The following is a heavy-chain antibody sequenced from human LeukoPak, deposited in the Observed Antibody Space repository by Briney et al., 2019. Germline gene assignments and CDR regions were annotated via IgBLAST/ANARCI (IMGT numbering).Heavy chain of an antibody. V-gene: IGHV1-2*02. J-gene: IGHJ5*02. CDR3: ARALYCSGGSCKNWFDP. CDR2: INPNSGGT. D-gene: IGHD2-15*01. CDR1: GYTFTGYY. Sequence: GASVKVSCKASGYTFTGYYMHWVRQAPGQGLEWMGWINPNSGGTNYAQKFQGRVTMTRDTSISTAYMELSRLRSDDTAVYYCARALYCSGGSCKNWFDPWGQGTPVTVSS.